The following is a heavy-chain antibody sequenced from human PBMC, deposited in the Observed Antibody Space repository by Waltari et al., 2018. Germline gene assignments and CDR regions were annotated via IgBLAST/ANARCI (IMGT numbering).Heavy chain of an antibody. CDR3: ARSLSEDIVPTTGVFFDY. D-gene: IGHD5-12*01. CDR1: GFTFSYYW. V-gene: IGHV3-7*01. Sequence: EVQLVESGGDLVQPGGSLSLSCAASGFTFSYYWMGWFSRAPGQGLGEGLGEVANMNQDGSEKCYVDSVKGRFTSSRDNAKNSLYLQMNGLRVEDTAVYYCARSLSEDIVPTTGVFFDYWGQGSLVTVSS. J-gene: IGHJ4*02. CDR2: MNQDGSEK.